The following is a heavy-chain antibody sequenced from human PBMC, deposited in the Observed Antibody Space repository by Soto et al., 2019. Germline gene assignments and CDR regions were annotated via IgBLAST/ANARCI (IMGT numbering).Heavy chain of an antibody. CDR1: SGSISSSNW. V-gene: IGHV4-4*02. CDR2: IYHSGST. J-gene: IGHJ3*02. CDR3: ARDLMELRGAFDI. Sequence: QVQLQESGPGLVKPSGTLSLTCAVSSGSISSSNWWSWVRQPPGKGLEWIGEIYHSGSTNYNPSLKRRVTISVDKSKKQFSLKLSSVTAADTAVYYCARDLMELRGAFDIWGQGTMVTVSS. D-gene: IGHD1-7*01.